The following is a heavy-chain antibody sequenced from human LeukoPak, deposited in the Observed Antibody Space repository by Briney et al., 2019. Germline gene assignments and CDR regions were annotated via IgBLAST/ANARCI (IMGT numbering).Heavy chain of an antibody. CDR3: ARDSSAQSYY. D-gene: IGHD3-22*01. CDR2: ISSSSSYI. Sequence: PGESLRLSCAASGFTFSSYSMTWVRQAPGKGLEWVSSISSSSSYIYYADSVKGRFTISRDNAKNSLYLQMNSLRAEDTAVYYCARDSSAQSYYWGQGTLVTVSS. J-gene: IGHJ4*02. CDR1: GFTFSSYS. V-gene: IGHV3-21*01.